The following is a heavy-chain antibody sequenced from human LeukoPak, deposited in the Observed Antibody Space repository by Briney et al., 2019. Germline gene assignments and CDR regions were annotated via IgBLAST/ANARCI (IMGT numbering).Heavy chain of an antibody. Sequence: ASVKVSCKASGYTFTSYAMHWVRQAPGQRLEWMGWINAGNGNTKYSQKFQGRVTITRDTSASTAYMELSSLRSEDTAVYYCARADHRRIVVVPAARLAHYGMDVWGQGTRSPSP. CDR3: ARADHRRIVVVPAARLAHYGMDV. CDR1: GYTFTSYA. CDR2: INAGNGNT. D-gene: IGHD2-2*01. V-gene: IGHV1-3*01. J-gene: IGHJ6*02.